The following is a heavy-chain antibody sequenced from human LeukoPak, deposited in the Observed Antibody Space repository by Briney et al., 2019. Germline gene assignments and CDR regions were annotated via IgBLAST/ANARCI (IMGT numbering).Heavy chain of an antibody. CDR3: ASSPVESYYNGSGYYPYGFDF. D-gene: IGHD3-22*01. V-gene: IGHV4-39*01. Sequence: SETLSLTCTVSAGSISRNGYYWGWIRQPPGKGLEWIGSIYYSGITYYNPSLKSRVTISVDTSKNQFSLRLSSVTAADTAVYYCASSPVESYYNGSGYYPYGFDFWGQGALVTVSS. J-gene: IGHJ4*02. CDR1: AGSISRNGYY. CDR2: IYYSGIT.